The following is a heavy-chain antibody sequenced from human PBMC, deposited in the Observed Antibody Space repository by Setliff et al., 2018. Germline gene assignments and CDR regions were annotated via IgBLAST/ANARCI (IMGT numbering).Heavy chain of an antibody. J-gene: IGHJ1*01. Sequence: ETLSLTCTVSGGSISSYYWSWIRQPPGKGLEWIGYINYSGSTNYNPSLKSRATISEDMSKNQFSLKVSSVTAADTAIYYCALSSSWFKDFQHWGQGTLVTVSS. V-gene: IGHV4-59*01. D-gene: IGHD6-13*01. CDR3: ALSSSWFKDFQH. CDR1: GGSISSYY. CDR2: INYSGST.